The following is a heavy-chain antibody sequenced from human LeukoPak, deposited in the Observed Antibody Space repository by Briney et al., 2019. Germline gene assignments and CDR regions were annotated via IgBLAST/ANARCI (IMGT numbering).Heavy chain of an antibody. D-gene: IGHD1-26*01. CDR3: AKDQGNIVGATVY. CDR2: ISYDGSNK. CDR1: GFTFSSYG. J-gene: IGHJ4*02. V-gene: IGHV3-30*18. Sequence: GGSLRLSCAASGFTFSSYGMHWVRQAPGKGLEWVAVISYDGSNKYYADSVKGRFTISRDNSKNTLCLQMNSLRAEDTAVYYCAKDQGNIVGATVYWGQGTLVTVSS.